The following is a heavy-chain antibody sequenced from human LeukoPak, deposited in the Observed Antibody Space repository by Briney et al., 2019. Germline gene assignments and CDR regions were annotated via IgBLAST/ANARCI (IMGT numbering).Heavy chain of an antibody. V-gene: IGHV3-53*01. CDR3: ARGAYDSSGRTFDY. Sequence: GGSLRLSCAASGFTVSSNYMSWVRQAPGKGLEWVSVIYSGGSTYYADSVKGRFTISRDNSKNTLYLQMNSLRAEDTAVYYCARGAYDSSGRTFDYWGQGTLVTVSS. J-gene: IGHJ4*02. CDR1: GFTVSSNY. CDR2: IYSGGST. D-gene: IGHD3-22*01.